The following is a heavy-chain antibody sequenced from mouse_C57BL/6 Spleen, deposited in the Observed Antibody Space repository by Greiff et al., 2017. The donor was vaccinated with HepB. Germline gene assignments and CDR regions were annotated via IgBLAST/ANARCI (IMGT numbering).Heavy chain of an antibody. CDR1: GFSFNTYA. CDR3: VRLTTVVATDWYFDV. Sequence: GGGLVQPKGSLKLSCAASGFSFNTYAMNWVRQAPGKGLEWVARIRSKSNNYATYYADSVKDRFTISRDDSESMLYLQMNNLKTEDTAMYYCVRLTTVVATDWYFDVWGTGTTVTVSS. CDR2: IRSKSNNYAT. J-gene: IGHJ1*03. V-gene: IGHV10-1*01. D-gene: IGHD1-1*01.